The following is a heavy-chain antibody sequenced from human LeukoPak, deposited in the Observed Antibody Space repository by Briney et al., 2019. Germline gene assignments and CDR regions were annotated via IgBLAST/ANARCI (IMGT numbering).Heavy chain of an antibody. CDR1: GGSISSYY. V-gene: IGHV4-59*12. CDR2: IYYSGST. J-gene: IGHJ6*03. CDR3: AKDPGLYYYMDV. Sequence: PSETLSLTCSVSGGSISSYYWSWIRQPPGKGLEWIGYIYYSGSTNYNPSLKSRVIISVDTSKNQFSLKVSSVTAADTAVYYCAKDPGLYYYMDVWGKGTTVTVSS.